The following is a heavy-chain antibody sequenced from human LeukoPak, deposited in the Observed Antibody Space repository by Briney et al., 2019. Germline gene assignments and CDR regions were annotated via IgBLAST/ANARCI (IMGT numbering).Heavy chain of an antibody. Sequence: SETLSLTCTVSGGSISSYYWSWIRQPPGKGLEWIGYIYYSGSTNYNPSLKSRVTISVDTSKNQFSLKLSSVTAADTAVYYCARLSYYDSSGYYVIDSYYFDYWGQGTLVTVSS. CDR2: IYYSGST. J-gene: IGHJ4*02. CDR3: ARLSYYDSSGYYVIDSYYFDY. V-gene: IGHV4-59*01. D-gene: IGHD3-22*01. CDR1: GGSISSYY.